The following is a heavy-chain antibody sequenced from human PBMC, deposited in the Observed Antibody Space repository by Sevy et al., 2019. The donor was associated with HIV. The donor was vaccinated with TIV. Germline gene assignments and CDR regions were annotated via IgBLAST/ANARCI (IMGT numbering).Heavy chain of an antibody. D-gene: IGHD6-13*01. CDR1: GGSISSYY. V-gene: IGHV4-59*13. CDR3: ARGDSSSWYLFDY. CDR2: IYYSGGT. J-gene: IGHJ4*02. Sequence: SETLSLTCTVSGGSISSYYWSWIRQPPGKGLEWIGYIYYSGGTNYNPSLKSRVTISVDTSKNQFSLKLSSVTAADTAVYYCARGDSSSWYLFDYWGQGTLVTVSS.